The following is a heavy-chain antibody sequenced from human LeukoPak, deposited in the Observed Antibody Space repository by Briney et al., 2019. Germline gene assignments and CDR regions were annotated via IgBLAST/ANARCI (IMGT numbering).Heavy chain of an antibody. CDR1: VGSFSGYY. CDR3: ARRRGIVVVTGTYYFDY. V-gene: IGHV4-34*01. D-gene: IGHD3-22*01. CDR2: INHSGST. Sequence: SETLSLTCAVYVGSFSGYYWSWIRQPPGKGLEWIGEINHSGSTNYNPSLKSRVTISVDTSKNQFSLKLSSVTAADTAVYYCARRRGIVVVTGTYYFDYWGQGTLVTVSS. J-gene: IGHJ4*02.